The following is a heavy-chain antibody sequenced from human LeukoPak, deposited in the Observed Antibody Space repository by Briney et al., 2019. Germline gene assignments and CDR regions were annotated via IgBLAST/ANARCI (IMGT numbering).Heavy chain of an antibody. J-gene: IGHJ5*02. CDR3: ARDRSRMFVGWFDP. CDR2: VYASGTT. V-gene: IGHV4-4*07. CDR1: GDSITSYS. Sequence: SETLSLTCSVSGDSITSYSWSWIRQPAGKGLEWIGRVYASGTTNYNPSLESRVTISMDKFQNQFSLPLRSGTAADTAVYYCARDRSRMFVGWFDPWGQGVLVAVSS. D-gene: IGHD2-15*01.